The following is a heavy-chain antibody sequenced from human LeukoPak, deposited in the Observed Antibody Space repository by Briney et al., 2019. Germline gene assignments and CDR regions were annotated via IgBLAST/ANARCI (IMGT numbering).Heavy chain of an antibody. CDR3: ARSPYMSTGTFDY. CDR1: DGSINSYY. D-gene: IGHD4-17*01. V-gene: IGHV4-59*01. J-gene: IGHJ4*02. CDR2: ISYSGTT. Sequence: SETLSLICTVSDGSINSYYWSWIRQTPGKGLEWIGYISYSGTTNYNPSLKRRLTISVDTSKNQFSLKLSSVTAADTAVYYCARSPYMSTGTFDYWGQGTLVTVSS.